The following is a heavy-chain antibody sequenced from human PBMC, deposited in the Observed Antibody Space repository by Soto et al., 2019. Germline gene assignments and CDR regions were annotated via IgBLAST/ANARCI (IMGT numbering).Heavy chain of an antibody. CDR1: GVTLRDYG. CDR3: ARDSRRLQLGVIDF. V-gene: IGHV3-30*03. CDR2: IYYDAASE. Sequence: QVQLVESGGGVAQTGRSLRLSCSGSGVTLRDYGMHWVRQAPGKGLEWVADIYYDAASEHYADSVKGRFSISRDNSNNTVSLHMNSLGPGDTAVYYCARDSRRLQLGVIDFWGQGTLVTVSS. D-gene: IGHD5-18*01. J-gene: IGHJ4*02.